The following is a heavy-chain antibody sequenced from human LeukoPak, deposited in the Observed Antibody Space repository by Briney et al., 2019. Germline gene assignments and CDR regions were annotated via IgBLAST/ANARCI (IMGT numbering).Heavy chain of an antibody. CDR1: GFTFRDYA. D-gene: IGHD6-13*01. Sequence: GGSLRLSCAASGFTFRDYAIHWVRQAPGKGLEWVAVISYDGSNTYYTDSVKGRFTVSRDNSKNTLFLQMNSLRPEDTAVFYCAREPFPDLGQKLEVYMDVWGKGTTVTVSS. CDR3: AREPFPDLGQKLEVYMDV. J-gene: IGHJ6*03. CDR2: ISYDGSNT. V-gene: IGHV3-30-3*01.